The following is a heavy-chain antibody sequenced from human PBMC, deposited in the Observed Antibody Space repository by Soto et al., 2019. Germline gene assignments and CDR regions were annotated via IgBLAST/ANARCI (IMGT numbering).Heavy chain of an antibody. V-gene: IGHV3-30*14. Sequence: LRLSCAASGFTFSSYAMHWVRQAPGKGLEWVAVISYDGSNKYYADSVKGRFTISRDNSKNTLYLQMSSLRAEDTAVYYCVKDHNSGYYHYDYWGQGTLVTVSS. D-gene: IGHD3-22*01. CDR1: GFTFSSYA. CDR2: ISYDGSNK. CDR3: VKDHNSGYYHYDY. J-gene: IGHJ4*02.